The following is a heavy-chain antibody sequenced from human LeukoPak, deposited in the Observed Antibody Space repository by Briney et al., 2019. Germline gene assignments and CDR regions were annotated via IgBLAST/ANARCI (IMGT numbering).Heavy chain of an antibody. CDR3: AKFGGYSGYDLLGPCDY. Sequence: GGSLRLSCAASGFTFSSYAMSWVRQAPGKGLEWVSVISGSGGSTYYADSVKGRFTISSDNSKNTLYLQMNSLRAEDTAVYCCAKFGGYSGYDLLGPCDYWGQGTLVTVSS. J-gene: IGHJ4*02. CDR2: ISGSGGST. V-gene: IGHV3-23*01. CDR1: GFTFSSYA. D-gene: IGHD5-12*01.